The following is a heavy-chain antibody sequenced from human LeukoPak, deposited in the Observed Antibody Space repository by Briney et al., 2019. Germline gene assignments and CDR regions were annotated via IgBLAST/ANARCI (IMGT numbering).Heavy chain of an antibody. CDR1: GGSISSYY. CDR2: IYYSGST. Sequence: SETLSLTCTVSGGSISSYYWSWIRQPPGKGLEWIGYIYYSGSTNYNPSLKSRATISVDTSKNQFSLKLSSVTAADTAVYYCARDGGGGYDFWSGYYGLWGQGTLVTVSS. J-gene: IGHJ4*02. V-gene: IGHV4-59*01. CDR3: ARDGGGGYDFWSGYYGL. D-gene: IGHD3-3*01.